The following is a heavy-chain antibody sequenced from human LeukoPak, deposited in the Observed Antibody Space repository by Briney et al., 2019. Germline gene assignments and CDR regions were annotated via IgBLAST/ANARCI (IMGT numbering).Heavy chain of an antibody. D-gene: IGHD4-23*01. J-gene: IGHJ3*02. V-gene: IGHV3-33*01. CDR1: GFTFRSYG. CDR3: ERGLGGNSAAFDI. CDR2: IWYDGSKK. Sequence: GGSLRLSCAASGFTFRSYGMHWVRQAPGKGPEWVAVIWYDGSKKYYADSVKGRFTISRDNSKNTLYLQMNSLRAEDTAVYYCERGLGGNSAAFDIWGQGTMVTVSS.